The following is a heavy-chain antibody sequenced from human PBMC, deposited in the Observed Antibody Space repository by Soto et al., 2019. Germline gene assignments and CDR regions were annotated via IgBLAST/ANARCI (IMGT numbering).Heavy chain of an antibody. D-gene: IGHD2-15*01. J-gene: IGHJ4*02. CDR3: ARRRYCSGGSCYFPYY. V-gene: IGHV4-34*01. Sequence: PSETLSLTCAVYGGSFSGYYWSWIRQPPGKGLEWIGEINHSGSTNYNPSLKSRVTISVDTSKNQFSLKLSSVTAADTAVYYCARRRYCSGGSCYFPYYWGQGTLVTVSS. CDR2: INHSGST. CDR1: GGSFSGYY.